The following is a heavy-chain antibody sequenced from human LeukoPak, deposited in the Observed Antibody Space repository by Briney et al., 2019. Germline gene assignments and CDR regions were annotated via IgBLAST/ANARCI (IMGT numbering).Heavy chain of an antibody. CDR3: AVGRRTDFDY. J-gene: IGHJ4*02. V-gene: IGHV1-2*02. CDR1: GYTFTDYY. CDR2: INPNSGGT. Sequence: GAPVKVPCKASGYTFTDYYIHWVRQAPGQGLEWMGWINPNSGGTNYAQNFQGRVTMTRDTYITTAYMDLSRLRLDDTAVYYCAVGRRTDFDYWGQGTLVTVSS. D-gene: IGHD1-26*01.